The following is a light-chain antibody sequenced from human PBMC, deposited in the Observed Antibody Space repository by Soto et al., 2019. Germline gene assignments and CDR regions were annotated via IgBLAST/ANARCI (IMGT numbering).Light chain of an antibody. CDR2: GAS. CDR3: QQYYSSPRT. CDR1: QSVSSGY. Sequence: EIVLTQSPGTLSLSPGERATLSCRASQSVSSGYLAWFQQKPGQAPRLLIYGASSRATDIPDRFSGSGSGTDFTLTISTLEPEDFAVYYCQQYYSSPRTFGQGTKLEI. J-gene: IGKJ2*01. V-gene: IGKV3-20*01.